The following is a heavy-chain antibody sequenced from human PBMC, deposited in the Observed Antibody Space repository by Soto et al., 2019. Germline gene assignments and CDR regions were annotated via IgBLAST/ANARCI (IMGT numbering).Heavy chain of an antibody. Sequence: EVQLVESGGGLVQPGRSLRLSCAASGFTFDDYAMDWVRQGPGKGLEWVSGISWNSGSLAYADSVKGRFTISRDNAKNSLYLQMDSLRVEDTAFYYCVRVWAGRGFACCGQENMVTVSS. CDR3: VRVWAGRGFAC. CDR1: GFTFDDYA. V-gene: IGHV3-9*01. J-gene: IGHJ4*02. D-gene: IGHD6-19*01. CDR2: ISWNSGSL.